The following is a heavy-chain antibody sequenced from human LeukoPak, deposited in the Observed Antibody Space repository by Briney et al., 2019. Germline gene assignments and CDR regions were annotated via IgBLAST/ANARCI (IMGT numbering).Heavy chain of an antibody. Sequence: KPSETLSLTCTVSGGSISSYFWNWIRQPPGKGLEWIGYIDSSGSTNSNASLKSRVTISVDTSKNQFSLNLNSVTAADTAVYYCARGGMSTYYDSGGYYSYWGQGSLVTVSS. CDR1: GGSISSYF. CDR2: IDSSGST. CDR3: ARGGMSTYYDSGGYYSY. V-gene: IGHV4-59*01. D-gene: IGHD3-22*01. J-gene: IGHJ4*02.